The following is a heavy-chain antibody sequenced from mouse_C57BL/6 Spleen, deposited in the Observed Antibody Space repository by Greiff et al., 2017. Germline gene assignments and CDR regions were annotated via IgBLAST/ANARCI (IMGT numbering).Heavy chain of an antibody. J-gene: IGHJ2*01. Sequence: QVQLKQPGAELVRPGSSVKLSCKASGYTFTSYWMHWVKQRPIQGLEWIGNIDPSDSETHYNQKFKDKATLTVDKSSSTAYMQLSSLTSEDSAVYYCARDGSSHFDYWGQGTTLTVSS. CDR1: GYTFTSYW. CDR3: ARDGSSHFDY. CDR2: IDPSDSET. V-gene: IGHV1-52*01. D-gene: IGHD1-1*01.